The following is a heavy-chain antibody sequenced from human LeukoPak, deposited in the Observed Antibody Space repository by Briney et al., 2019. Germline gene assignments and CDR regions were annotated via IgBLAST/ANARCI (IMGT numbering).Heavy chain of an antibody. CDR2: IRYDGSIK. CDR1: GFTFSSYG. J-gene: IGHJ4*02. CDR3: ARGLAVVPAVSDY. Sequence: GGSLRLSCAASGFTFSSYGMHWVRQAPGKGLEWVAFIRYDGSIKYYADSVKGRFTISRDNSKNTLYLQMNNLRVEDTAVYYCARGLAVVPAVSDYWGQGTLVTVSS. V-gene: IGHV3-30*02. D-gene: IGHD2-2*01.